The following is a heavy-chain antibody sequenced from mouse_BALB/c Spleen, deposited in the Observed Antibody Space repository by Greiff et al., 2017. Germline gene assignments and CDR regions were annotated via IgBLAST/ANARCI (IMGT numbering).Heavy chain of an antibody. CDR1: GYAFSSSW. CDR3: ARCGNYDYLDY. V-gene: IGHV1-82*01. J-gene: IGHJ2*01. Sequence: VQLQQSGPELVKPGASVKISCKASGYAFSSSWMNWVKQRPGQGLEWIGRIYPGDGDTNYNEKFKGKATLTADKSSSTAYMQLSSLTSDDSAVYFCARCGNYDYLDYWGQGTTLTVSS. CDR2: IYPGDGDT. D-gene: IGHD2-1*01.